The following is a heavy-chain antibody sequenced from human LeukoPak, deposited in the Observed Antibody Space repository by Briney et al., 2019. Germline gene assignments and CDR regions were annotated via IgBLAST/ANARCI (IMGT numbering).Heavy chain of an antibody. Sequence: SETLSLTCAVSGVSISPYYWAWIRQPPGKGLEWIGYIHTSGSNNQYPSLKSRVTISVDKSKNHFSLRLTSVTAADTAVYYCARLSAAVHLGAFDLWGQGTMVPVSS. J-gene: IGHJ3*01. V-gene: IGHV4-4*09. D-gene: IGHD3-3*01. CDR2: IHTSGSN. CDR1: GVSISPYY. CDR3: ARLSAAVHLGAFDL.